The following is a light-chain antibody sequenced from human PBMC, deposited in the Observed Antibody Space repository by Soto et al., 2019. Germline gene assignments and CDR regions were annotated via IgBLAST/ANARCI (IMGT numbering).Light chain of an antibody. V-gene: IGKV1D-12*01. J-gene: IGKJ4*01. CDR3: QQANSFPLT. CDR1: QDIKNW. CDR2: TTS. Sequence: DLQMTQSPSSVSASVGDRVTITCRASQDIKNWLAWYQQKPGKAPKLLIYTTSSLQSGVPSRFSGSGSGTDFTLTISSLQPEDFATYYCQQANSFPLTFGGGTKVEIK.